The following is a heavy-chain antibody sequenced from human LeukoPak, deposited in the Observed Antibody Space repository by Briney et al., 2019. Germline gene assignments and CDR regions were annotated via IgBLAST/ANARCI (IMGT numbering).Heavy chain of an antibody. CDR1: GFNFNMFA. CDR2: LSGGGGTT. J-gene: IGHJ4*02. V-gene: IGHV3-23*01. CDR3: AKEQRIRHCSEGVCMEGYYFDY. Sequence: VGSLRLSSIRSGFNFNMFAINWVCPALRQGLESDSRLSGGGGTTNYADSVKGRFTISREKSKNMVFLQMNSLRPEDTAVYYCAKEQRIRHCSEGVCMEGYYFDYWGQGSLVTVSS. D-gene: IGHD2-8*01.